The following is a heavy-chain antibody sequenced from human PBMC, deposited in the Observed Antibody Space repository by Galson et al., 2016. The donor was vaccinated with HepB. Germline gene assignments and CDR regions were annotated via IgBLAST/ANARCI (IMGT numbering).Heavy chain of an antibody. J-gene: IGHJ4*02. D-gene: IGHD3-10*01. V-gene: IGHV3-30*12. CDR2: ISYDGSEE. CDR3: TKDPQLYVTRGVWDN. CDR1: GFTFSTNS. Sequence: SLRLSCAASGFTFSTNSMNWVRQAPGKGLEWVAVISYDGSEEFYADSLKGRFTISRDNSRDTLYLRMNSLRPEDTAVYYCTKDPQLYVTRGVWDNWGQGALVTVSS.